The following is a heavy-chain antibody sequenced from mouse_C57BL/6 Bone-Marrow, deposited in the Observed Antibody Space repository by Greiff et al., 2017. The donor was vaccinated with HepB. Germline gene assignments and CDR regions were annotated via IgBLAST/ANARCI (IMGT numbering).Heavy chain of an antibody. V-gene: IGHV10-1*01. Sequence: EVQLVESGGGLVQPKGSLKLSCAASGFSFNTYAMNWVRQAPGKGLEWVARIRSKSNNYATYYADSVKDRFTISRDDSESMLYLQMNNLKTEDTAMDYCVRITTVVATDAMDDWGQGTSVTVSS. J-gene: IGHJ4*01. CDR2: IRSKSNNYAT. CDR3: VRITTVVATDAMDD. CDR1: GFSFNTYA. D-gene: IGHD1-1*01.